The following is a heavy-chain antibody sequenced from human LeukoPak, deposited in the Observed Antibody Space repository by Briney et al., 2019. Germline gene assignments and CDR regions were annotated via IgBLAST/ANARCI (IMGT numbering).Heavy chain of an antibody. CDR2: LSGSGLST. CDR1: GFTFSSYA. V-gene: IGHV3-23*01. Sequence: GGSLRLSCAASGFTFSSYAMSWVRQAPGKGLQWVSALSGSGLSTYYADSVKGRFTISRDNSKNTLYLQMNSLRAEDTAAYYCAKGGESSSWLFDYWGQGTLVPVSS. D-gene: IGHD6-13*01. CDR3: AKGGESSSWLFDY. J-gene: IGHJ4*02.